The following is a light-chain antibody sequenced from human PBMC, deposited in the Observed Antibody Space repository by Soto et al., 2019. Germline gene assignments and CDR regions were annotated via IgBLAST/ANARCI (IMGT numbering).Light chain of an antibody. CDR1: QTVLYSSNNKNY. V-gene: IGKV4-1*01. J-gene: IGKJ4*01. CDR3: HQYYSPPLT. Sequence: DIVMTQSPDSLAVSLGERATINCKSSQTVLYSSNNKNYLAWYQQKPGQPPKLLIYWASTRQSGVPARFSGSGSGTDFTLTISSLQAEDVAVYYCHQYYSPPLTFGGGTKVELK. CDR2: WAS.